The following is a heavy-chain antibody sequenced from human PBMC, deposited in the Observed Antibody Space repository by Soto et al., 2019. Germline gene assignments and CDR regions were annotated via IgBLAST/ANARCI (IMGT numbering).Heavy chain of an antibody. CDR1: GGTFSSYA. V-gene: IGHV1-69*06. CDR3: ARSRVASSSGYYYFDY. J-gene: IGHJ4*02. CDR2: IIPILGTE. D-gene: IGHD3-22*01. Sequence: QVQLVQSGAEVKKPGSSVKFSCKASGGTFSSYAISWVRQAPGQGLEWMGGIIPILGTENYAQKFQGRVTITADKSTSTAYMELSSLRSEDTAVYYCARSRVASSSGYYYFDYWGQGTLVTVSS.